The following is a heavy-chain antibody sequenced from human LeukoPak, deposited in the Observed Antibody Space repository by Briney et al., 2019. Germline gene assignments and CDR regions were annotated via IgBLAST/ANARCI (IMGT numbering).Heavy chain of an antibody. V-gene: IGHV5-51*01. CDR2: IYPGDSDT. CDR1: GYSFTSYW. J-gene: IGHJ6*02. D-gene: IGHD3-22*01. Sequence: GESLKISCKGSGYSFTSYWIGWVRQLPGKGLEWMGIIYPGDSDTRYSPSFQGQVTISADKSISTAYLQWSSLKASDTAMYYCARHGGYYDSSGYSPIYYYYGMDVWGQGTTVTVSS. CDR3: ARHGGYYDSSGYSPIYYYYGMDV.